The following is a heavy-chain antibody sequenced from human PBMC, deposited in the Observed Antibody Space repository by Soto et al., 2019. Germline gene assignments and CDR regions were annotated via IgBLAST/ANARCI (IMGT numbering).Heavy chain of an antibody. CDR1: GFSLSNARMG. CDR3: ARIRSGVEMATINRFDY. D-gene: IGHD5-12*01. Sequence: SGPTLVNPTETLTLTCTVSGFSLSNARMGVSWIRQPPGKALEWLAHIFSNDEKSYSTSLKSRLTISKDTSKSQVVLTMTNMDPVDTATYYCARIRSGVEMATINRFDYWGQGTLVTVSS. V-gene: IGHV2-26*01. CDR2: IFSNDEK. J-gene: IGHJ4*02.